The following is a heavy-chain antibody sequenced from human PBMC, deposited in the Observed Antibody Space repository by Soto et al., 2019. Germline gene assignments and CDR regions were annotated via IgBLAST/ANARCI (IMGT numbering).Heavy chain of an antibody. CDR3: AVVGPILTGYPEYYYGMDV. V-gene: IGHV4-39*01. CDR1: GGSISSSSYY. D-gene: IGHD3-9*01. Sequence: SETLSLTCTVSGGSISSSSYYWGWIRQPPGKGLEWIGSIYYSGSTYYNPSLKSRVTISVDTSKNQFSLKLSSVTAADTAVYYCAVVGPILTGYPEYYYGMDVWGQGTTVTVSS. J-gene: IGHJ6*02. CDR2: IYYSGST.